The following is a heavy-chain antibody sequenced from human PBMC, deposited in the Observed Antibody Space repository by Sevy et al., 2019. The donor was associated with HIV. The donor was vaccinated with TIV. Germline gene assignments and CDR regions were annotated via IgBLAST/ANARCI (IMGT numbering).Heavy chain of an antibody. CDR2: INPSGGST. D-gene: IGHD3-16*01. V-gene: IGHV1-46*01. J-gene: IGHJ4*02. Sequence: ASVKVSCKASGYTFTSYYMHWVRQAPGQGLEWMGIINPSGGSTSYAQKFQGRVTMTRDTSTSTVYMELSSLRSEDTAVYYRARELGAHGGYDYWGQGTLVTVSS. CDR1: GYTFTSYY. CDR3: ARELGAHGGYDY.